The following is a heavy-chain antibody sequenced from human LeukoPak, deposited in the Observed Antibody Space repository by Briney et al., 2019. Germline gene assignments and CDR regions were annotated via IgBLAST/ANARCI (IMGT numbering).Heavy chain of an antibody. J-gene: IGHJ4*02. CDR1: GYSISSGRYY. CDR2: IYTSGST. Sequence: PSETLSLTCTVSGYSISSGRYYWSWIRQPAGKGLEWIGHIYTSGSTNYNPSLKSRVTISVDTSKNQFSLKLSSVTAADTDVYYCAREFHYWGQGTLVTVSS. V-gene: IGHV4-61*09. CDR3: AREFHY.